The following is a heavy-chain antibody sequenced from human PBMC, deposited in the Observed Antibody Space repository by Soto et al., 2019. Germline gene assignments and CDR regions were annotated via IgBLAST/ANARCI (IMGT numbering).Heavy chain of an antibody. CDR2: IIPIFGTA. Sequence: SVKVSCKASGGTFSSYAISWVRQAPGQGLEWMGGIIPIFGTANYAQKFQGRVTITADESTSTAYMELSSLRSEDTAVYYCARVIQLLYDYYYGMDVWGQGTTVTVSS. D-gene: IGHD2-2*01. CDR1: GGTFSSYA. CDR3: ARVIQLLYDYYYGMDV. J-gene: IGHJ6*02. V-gene: IGHV1-69*13.